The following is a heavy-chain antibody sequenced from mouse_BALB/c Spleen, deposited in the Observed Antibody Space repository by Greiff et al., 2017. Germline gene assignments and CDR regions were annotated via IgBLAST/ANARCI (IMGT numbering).Heavy chain of an antibody. CDR3: ARPIPTATDYAMDY. V-gene: IGHV2-2*02. J-gene: IGHJ4*01. Sequence: VKLVESGPGLVQPSQSLSITCTVSGFSLTSYGVHWVRQSPGKGLEWLGVIWSGGSTDYNAAFISRLSISKDNSKSQVFFKMNSLQANDTAIYYCARPIPTATDYAMDYWGQGTSVTVSS. CDR2: IWSGGST. D-gene: IGHD1-2*01. CDR1: GFSLTSYG.